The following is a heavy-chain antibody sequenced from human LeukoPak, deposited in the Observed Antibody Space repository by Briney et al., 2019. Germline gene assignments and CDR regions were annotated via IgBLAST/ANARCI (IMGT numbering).Heavy chain of an antibody. CDR2: INHSGST. J-gene: IGHJ4*02. V-gene: IGHV4-34*09. CDR3: ASWYYYDSSGYYLNDY. CDR1: GGSSSGYY. Sequence: PSETLSLTCAVYGGSSSGYYWSWIRQPPGKGLEWIGEINHSGSTNYNPSLKSRVTISVDTSKSQFSLKLSSVTAADTAVYYCASWYYYDSSGYYLNDYWGQGTLVTVSS. D-gene: IGHD3-22*01.